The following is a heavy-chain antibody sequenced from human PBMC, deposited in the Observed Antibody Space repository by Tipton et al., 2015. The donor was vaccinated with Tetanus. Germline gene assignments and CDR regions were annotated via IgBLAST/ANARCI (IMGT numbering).Heavy chain of an antibody. V-gene: IGHV4-34*01. J-gene: IGHJ5*02. CDR2: INHSGST. D-gene: IGHD2-2*01. Sequence: TLSLTCAVYGGSFSGYYWSWIRQPPGKGLEWIGEINHSGSTNYNPSLKSRATISVDTSKNQFSLKLSSVTAADTAVYYCARGLLVVVPAARGRYNWFDPWGQATLVTVSS. CDR1: GGSFSGYY. CDR3: ARGLLVVVPAARGRYNWFDP.